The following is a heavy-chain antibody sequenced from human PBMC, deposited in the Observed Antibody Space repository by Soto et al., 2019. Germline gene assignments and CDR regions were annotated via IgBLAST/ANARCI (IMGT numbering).Heavy chain of an antibody. Sequence: SETLSLTCTVSGGSINGYYWSWIRQPPGKGLEWIGYISKSGSTNYNPALKSLVTISVDTSKNQFSLKLSSVTAADTAVYYCARDWGGGTFDYWGQGTLVTVS. J-gene: IGHJ4*02. CDR3: ARDWGGGTFDY. V-gene: IGHV4-59*01. D-gene: IGHD3-16*01. CDR2: ISKSGST. CDR1: GGSINGYY.